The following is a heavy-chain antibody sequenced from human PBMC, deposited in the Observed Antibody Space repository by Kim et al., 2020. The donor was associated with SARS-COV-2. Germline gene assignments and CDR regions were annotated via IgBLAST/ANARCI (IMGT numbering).Heavy chain of an antibody. Sequence: GDTTYHPSLKSRGTISVDTSKNQFSLELSSVTAADTAVYYCARYSHYIDYWGQGTLVTVSS. CDR3: ARYSHYIDY. CDR2: GDT. D-gene: IGHD2-21*01. V-gene: IGHV4-4*09. J-gene: IGHJ4*02.